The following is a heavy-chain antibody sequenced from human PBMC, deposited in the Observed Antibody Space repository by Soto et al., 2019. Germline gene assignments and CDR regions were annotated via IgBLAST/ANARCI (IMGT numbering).Heavy chain of an antibody. Sequence: ASVKVSCKASGGTFSSYAISWVRQAPGQGLEWMGGIIPIFGTANYAQKFQGRVTITADKSTSTAYMELSSLRSEDTAVYYCARVGHCSSTSCYPSGIYYYYYGMDVWGQGTTVTVSS. CDR3: ARVGHCSSTSCYPSGIYYYYYGMDV. J-gene: IGHJ6*02. CDR1: GGTFSSYA. D-gene: IGHD2-2*01. CDR2: IIPIFGTA. V-gene: IGHV1-69*06.